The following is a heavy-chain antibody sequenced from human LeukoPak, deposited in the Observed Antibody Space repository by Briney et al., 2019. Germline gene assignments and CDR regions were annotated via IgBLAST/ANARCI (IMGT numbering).Heavy chain of an antibody. J-gene: IGHJ4*02. CDR2: INPDSGGT. D-gene: IGHD1-26*01. Sequence: ASAKVSCKTSGYTFTDYYIHWVRQAPGQGLEWMGWINPDSGGTNYAQKFQGRVTVTSDTSIRTVYMDMSSLRSDDTAVYYCARSDSGKYSHGDWGQGTPVTVSS. V-gene: IGHV1-2*02. CDR1: GYTFTDYY. CDR3: ARSDSGKYSHGD.